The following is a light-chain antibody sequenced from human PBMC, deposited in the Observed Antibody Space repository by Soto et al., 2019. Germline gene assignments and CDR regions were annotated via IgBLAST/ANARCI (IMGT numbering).Light chain of an antibody. CDR2: GAS. CDR3: QQYGGSPQT. CDR1: ESVSSTY. J-gene: IGKJ2*01. V-gene: IGKV3-20*01. Sequence: DIVLTQSPGTLSLSPGERATLSCRASESVSSTYLAWYQQKPGQAPSLLIYGASNRPTDIPDRFSGSGSGTDFTLTISRLEPEDFAVYYCQQYGGSPQTFGQGTKLEIK.